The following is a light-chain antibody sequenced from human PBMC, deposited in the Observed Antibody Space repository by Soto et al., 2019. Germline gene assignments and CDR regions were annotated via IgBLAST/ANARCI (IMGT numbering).Light chain of an antibody. J-gene: IGKJ2*01. CDR3: QQYNNWPPKYT. CDR2: DAS. Sequence: EIVLTQSPGTLSLSPGERATLSCRASQSVSSNLAWYQQKPGQAPRLLIYDASTRATGIPARFSGSGSGSEFTLTISNLQSEDFAVYYCQQYNNWPPKYTFGQGTKLEIK. CDR1: QSVSSN. V-gene: IGKV3-15*01.